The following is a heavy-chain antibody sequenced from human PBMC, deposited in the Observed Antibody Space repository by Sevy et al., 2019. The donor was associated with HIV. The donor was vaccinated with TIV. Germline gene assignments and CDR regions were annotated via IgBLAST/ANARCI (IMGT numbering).Heavy chain of an antibody. D-gene: IGHD6-19*01. Sequence: SETLSLTCTVSGGSISSSSYYWGWIRQPPGKGLEWIGSIYYSGSTYYNPSLKSRVTISVDTSKNQFSLKLSSVTAADTAEYYCARLGYSSSWGQGTLVTVSS. CDR3: ARLGYSSS. J-gene: IGHJ5*02. CDR2: IYYSGST. V-gene: IGHV4-39*01. CDR1: GGSISSSSYY.